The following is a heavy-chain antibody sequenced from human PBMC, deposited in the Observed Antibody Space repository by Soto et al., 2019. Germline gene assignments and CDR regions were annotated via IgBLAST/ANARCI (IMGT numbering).Heavy chain of an antibody. CDR3: ARGPGVDSVLVPGASDY. V-gene: IGHV3-30*03. J-gene: IGHJ4*02. Sequence: QVQLVESGGGVVQPGRSLRLSCAASGFTFSNYGMHWVRQAPGKGLEWVAVISYDGNNTYYADSVKGRFTISRDKSKNTVDLQMNSLRAEDTAVYSCARGPGVDSVLVPGASDYWGQGTLVTVSS. D-gene: IGHD2-2*03. CDR1: GFTFSNYG. CDR2: ISYDGNNT.